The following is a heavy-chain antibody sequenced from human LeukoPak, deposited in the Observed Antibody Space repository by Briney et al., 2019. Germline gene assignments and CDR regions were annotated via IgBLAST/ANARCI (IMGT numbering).Heavy chain of an antibody. V-gene: IGHV1-2*02. CDR3: ARGVDLYSNYFDY. J-gene: IGHJ4*02. CDR2: INPISGDT. CDR1: GYMFTGYY. D-gene: IGHD4-11*01. Sequence: ASVKVSCKASGYMFTGYYLHWVRQAPGQGLEWMGSINPISGDTNYAQKFQGGVTMTRDTSISTAYMELSRLRSDDTAVYYCARGVDLYSNYFDYWGQGTPVTVSS.